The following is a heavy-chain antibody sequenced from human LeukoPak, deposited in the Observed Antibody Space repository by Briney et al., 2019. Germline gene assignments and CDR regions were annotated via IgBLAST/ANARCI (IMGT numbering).Heavy chain of an antibody. D-gene: IGHD3-10*01. CDR3: AREDYYGSGPYYYYGMDV. CDR2: IWYDGSNK. Sequence: GRSLRLSCAASGFTFSSYGIHWDRQAPGKGLEWVAVIWYDGSNKYYADSVKGRFTISRDNSKNTLYLQMNSLRAEDTAVYYCAREDYYGSGPYYYYGMDVWGQGTTVTVSS. V-gene: IGHV3-33*01. CDR1: GFTFSSYG. J-gene: IGHJ6*02.